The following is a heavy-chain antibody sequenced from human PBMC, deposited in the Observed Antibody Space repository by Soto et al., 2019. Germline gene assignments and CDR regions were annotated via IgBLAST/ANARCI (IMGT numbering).Heavy chain of an antibody. J-gene: IGHJ4*02. Sequence: SETLSLTCTVSGGSISSSSYYWGWIRQPPGKGLEWIGSIYYSGSTYYNPSLKSRVTISVDTSKNQFSLKLSSVTAADTAVYYCARGIRVNSGYDLEFDYWGQGTLVTVSS. CDR3: ARGIRVNSGYDLEFDY. D-gene: IGHD5-12*01. CDR1: GGSISSSSYY. CDR2: IYYSGST. V-gene: IGHV4-39*01.